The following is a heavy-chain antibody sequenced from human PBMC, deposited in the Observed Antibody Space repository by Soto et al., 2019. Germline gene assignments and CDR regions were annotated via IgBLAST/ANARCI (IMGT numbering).Heavy chain of an antibody. CDR3: GRYGSISATRRSDGQRADYGRDV. CDR1: GYTFRSYG. V-gene: IGHV1-18*03. Sequence: QVQLVQSGAELKKPGASVKVSCKASGYTFRSYGITCVRQAPGQRLEWMGWISAYNRITNYAQNLQGRGTMTTDTSPSKAYMELSSLRSDDMSVYYCGRYGSISATRRSDGQRADYGRDVWGKGTTVTVSS. CDR2: ISAYNRIT. D-gene: IGHD3-10*01. J-gene: IGHJ6*04.